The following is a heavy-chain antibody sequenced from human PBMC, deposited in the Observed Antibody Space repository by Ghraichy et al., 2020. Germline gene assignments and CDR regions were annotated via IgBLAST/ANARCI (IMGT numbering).Heavy chain of an antibody. CDR1: GFTFSTYA. D-gene: IGHD3-10*01. CDR3: AKRGVGHFDY. Sequence: GGSLRLSCAASGFTFSTYAMTWVRQAPGKGLEWVSTISGSGGSTYYADSVKGRFTISRDNSKNTLYLQMNSLRAEDAAVYYCAKRGVGHFDYWGQGTLVTVSS. J-gene: IGHJ4*02. V-gene: IGHV3-23*01. CDR2: ISGSGGST.